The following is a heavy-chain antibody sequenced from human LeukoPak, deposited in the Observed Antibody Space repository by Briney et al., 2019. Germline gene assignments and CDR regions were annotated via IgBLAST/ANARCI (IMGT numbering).Heavy chain of an antibody. D-gene: IGHD2-15*01. V-gene: IGHV3-30*02. Sequence: GGSLRLSCAASGFTFSSYGMHWVRQAPGKGLEWVAFIRYDGSNKYYADSVKGRFTISRDNAKNSLYLQMNSLRAEDTAVYYCARDRADVVVSYFDYWGQGTLVTVSS. CDR1: GFTFSSYG. J-gene: IGHJ4*02. CDR2: IRYDGSNK. CDR3: ARDRADVVVSYFDY.